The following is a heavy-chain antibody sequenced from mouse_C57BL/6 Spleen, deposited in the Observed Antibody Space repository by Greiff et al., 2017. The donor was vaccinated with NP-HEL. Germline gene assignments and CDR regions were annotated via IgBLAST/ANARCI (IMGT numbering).Heavy chain of an antibody. V-gene: IGHV1-72*01. CDR1: GYTFTSYW. CDR3: ARYYGSSYPYDAMDY. Sequence: QVQLQQSGAELVKPGASVKLSCKASGYTFTSYWMHWVKQRPGRGLEWIGRIDPNSGGTKYNEKFKSKATLTVDKPSSTAYLQLSSLTSEDSAVYYCARYYGSSYPYDAMDYWGQGTSVTVSS. D-gene: IGHD1-1*01. CDR2: IDPNSGGT. J-gene: IGHJ4*01.